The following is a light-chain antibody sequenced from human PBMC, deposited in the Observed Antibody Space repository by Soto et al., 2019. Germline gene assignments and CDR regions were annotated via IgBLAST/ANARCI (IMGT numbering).Light chain of an antibody. CDR1: SSDIGNYND. Sequence: QSVLTQPRSVSGSPGQSVTISCTGTSSDIGNYNDVSWYQQHPGKAPKLMIFDVSKRPSGVPDRFSGSKSGNTASLTISGLQHEDDADYYRCSYEGRYTSVFGTGTKVTV. CDR3: CSYEGRYTSV. J-gene: IGLJ1*01. V-gene: IGLV2-11*01. CDR2: DVS.